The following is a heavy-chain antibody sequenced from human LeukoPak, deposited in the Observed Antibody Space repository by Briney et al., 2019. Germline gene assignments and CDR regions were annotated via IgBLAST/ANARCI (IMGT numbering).Heavy chain of an antibody. J-gene: IGHJ6*03. D-gene: IGHD3-10*01. CDR2: INPSGGST. Sequence: ASVKVSCKASGYTVTSYYMHWVRQAPGQGLEWMGIINPSGGSTSYAQKFQGRVIMTRDMSTSTVYMELSSLRSDDTAVYYCARESPMYGSGSRRGYMDVWGKGTTVTVSS. V-gene: IGHV1-46*01. CDR1: GYTVTSYY. CDR3: ARESPMYGSGSRRGYMDV.